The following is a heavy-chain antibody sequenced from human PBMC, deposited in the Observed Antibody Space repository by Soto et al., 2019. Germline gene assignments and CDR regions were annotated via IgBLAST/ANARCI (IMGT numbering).Heavy chain of an antibody. J-gene: IGHJ4*02. CDR3: ARSFGVVTDIDH. CDR2: INAGNGNT. Sequence: ASVKVSFKASGYTFTSYAMHWVRQAPGQRLERIGWINAGNGNTKYSQKFQGRVTITRDTSASTAYRELCSLRSEETAVYYCARSFGVVTDIDHWGQGTLVSVSS. D-gene: IGHD3-3*01. V-gene: IGHV1-3*01. CDR1: GYTFTSYA.